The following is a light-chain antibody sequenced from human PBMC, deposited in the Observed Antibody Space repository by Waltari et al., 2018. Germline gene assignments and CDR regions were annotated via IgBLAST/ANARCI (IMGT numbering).Light chain of an antibody. Sequence: EIVLTQSPGTLSLSPGERATLSCRASQSVSSSYLAWYQQKPGQAPRLLISGASSRATGIPDRFSGSGAGTDFTLTISRLEPEDVAVYYCQQYGSSRPITFGQGTRLEIK. V-gene: IGKV3-20*01. CDR2: GAS. CDR1: QSVSSSY. J-gene: IGKJ5*01. CDR3: QQYGSSRPIT.